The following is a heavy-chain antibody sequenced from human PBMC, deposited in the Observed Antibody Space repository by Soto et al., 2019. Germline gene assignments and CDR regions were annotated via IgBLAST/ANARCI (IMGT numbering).Heavy chain of an antibody. CDR2: ISAYNGNT. D-gene: IGHD5-12*01. CDR3: ARGRLEMATLADFDY. CDR1: GYRIARYG. J-gene: IGHJ4*01. Sequence: GASVKVTWEASGYRIARYGISWVRQAPGQGLEWMGWISAYNGNTNYAPKLQGRVTMTTDTSTSTAYMELRSLRSDDTAVYYCARGRLEMATLADFDYWG. V-gene: IGHV1-18*01.